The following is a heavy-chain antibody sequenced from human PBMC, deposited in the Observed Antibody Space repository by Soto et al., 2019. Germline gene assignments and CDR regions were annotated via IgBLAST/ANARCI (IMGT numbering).Heavy chain of an antibody. CDR1: GGTFSSYA. V-gene: IGHV1-69*01. D-gene: IGHD3-3*01. CDR3: ARDLSGGRNNNNNYDFWSGWTNNWFDP. Sequence: QVQLVQSGAEVKKPGSSVKVSCKASGGTFSSYAISWVRQAPGQGLEWMGGIIPIFGTANYAQKFQGRVTITADESTSTAYMELSSLRSEDTAVYYCARDLSGGRNNNNNYDFWSGWTNNWFDPWGRGTLVTVSS. J-gene: IGHJ5*02. CDR2: IIPIFGTA.